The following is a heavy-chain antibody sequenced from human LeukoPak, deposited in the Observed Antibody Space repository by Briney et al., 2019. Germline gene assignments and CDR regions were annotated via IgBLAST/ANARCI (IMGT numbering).Heavy chain of an antibody. CDR3: ARDRGGGDWGWYFDL. D-gene: IGHD2-21*02. Sequence: ASVKVSCKASGYTFTSYAMSWVRQAPGQGLEWMGWINPNSGGTNYAQKFQGWVTMTRDTSISTAYMELSRLRSDDTAVYYCARDRGGGDWGWYFDLWGRGTLVTVSS. V-gene: IGHV1-2*04. CDR1: GYTFTSYA. CDR2: INPNSGGT. J-gene: IGHJ2*01.